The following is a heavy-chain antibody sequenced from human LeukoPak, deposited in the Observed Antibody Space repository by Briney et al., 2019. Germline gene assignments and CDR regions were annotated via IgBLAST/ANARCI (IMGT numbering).Heavy chain of an antibody. CDR2: ISSSGSTI. D-gene: IGHD4-17*01. CDR1: GFTFSSYG. J-gene: IGHJ4*02. CDR3: ASVKPDGDYPYYFDY. V-gene: IGHV3-48*03. Sequence: PGGSLRLSCAASGFTFSSYGMNWVRQAPGKGLEWVSYISSSGSTIYYADSVKGRFTISRDNAKNSLYLQMNSLRAEDTAVYYCASVKPDGDYPYYFDYWGQGTLVTVSS.